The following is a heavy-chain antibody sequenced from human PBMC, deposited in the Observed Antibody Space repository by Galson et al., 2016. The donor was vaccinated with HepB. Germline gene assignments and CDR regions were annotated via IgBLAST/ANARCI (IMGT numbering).Heavy chain of an antibody. Sequence: SLRLSCAASGFTFDDYTMHWVRQAPGKGLEWVSLISWDGLKTYYADPVTGRFTISRDNRKNSLYLQMDNLRNEDTALYYCGKDWGSLWESSGKGMDVWGQGTTVTVSS. CDR2: ISWDGLKT. D-gene: IGHD3-10*01. V-gene: IGHV3-43*01. J-gene: IGHJ6*02. CDR3: GKDWGSLWESSGKGMDV. CDR1: GFTFDDYT.